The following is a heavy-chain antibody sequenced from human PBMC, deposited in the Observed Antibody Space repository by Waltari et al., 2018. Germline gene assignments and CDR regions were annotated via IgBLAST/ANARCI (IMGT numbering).Heavy chain of an antibody. CDR2: IDSDGSST. J-gene: IGHJ4*02. D-gene: IGHD3-10*01. V-gene: IGHV3-74*01. Sequence: DVQLVESGGGVVQPGGARRHRCAASGFTFITHWMHWVRHGPGAGLMWVSRIDSDGSSTSYEDSVRGRFTISRDNAKNTLYLQMNSVRDEDTAVYYCGRARVQGVKYFDYWGRGTLVTVSS. CDR1: GFTFITHW. CDR3: GRARVQGVKYFDY.